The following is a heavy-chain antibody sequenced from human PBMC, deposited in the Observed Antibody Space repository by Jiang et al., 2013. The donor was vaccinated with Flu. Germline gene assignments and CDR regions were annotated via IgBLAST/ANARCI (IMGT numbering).Heavy chain of an antibody. CDR2: IDRRRIH. D-gene: IGHD2-2*01. Sequence: SLTCVVHGGAFNGYYWSWVRQSPERGLQWVGQIDRRRIHHLQPVLEGRVSMSIDTSNNQIRLNIYSVTAADSAVYYCARGPARLPKTILRKNFYQSSPMDVWDQGTAVTVSS. V-gene: IGHV4-34*01. J-gene: IGHJ6*02. CDR1: GGAFNGYY. CDR3: ARGPARLPKTILRKNFYQSSPMDV.